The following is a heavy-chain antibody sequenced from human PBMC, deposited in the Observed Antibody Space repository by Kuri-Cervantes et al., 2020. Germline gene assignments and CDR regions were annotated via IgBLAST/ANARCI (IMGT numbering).Heavy chain of an antibody. CDR1: GGSISSDGHY. V-gene: IGHV4-31*03. CDR2: IYYSGST. CDR3: ARGVTDFWSGYYRGGFDY. Sequence: SETLSLTCTVSGGSISSDGHYWNWIRQHPGRGLEWIGYIYYSGSTYYNPSLKSRTTLSVDTSKNQFSLKLSSVTAADTAVYYCARGVTDFWSGYYRGGFDYWGQGTLVTVSS. D-gene: IGHD3-3*01. J-gene: IGHJ4*02.